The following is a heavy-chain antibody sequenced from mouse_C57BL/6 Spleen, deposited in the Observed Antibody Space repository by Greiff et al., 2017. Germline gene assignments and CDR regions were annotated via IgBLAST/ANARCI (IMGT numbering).Heavy chain of an antibody. Sequence: EVQLLQSGAELVKPGASVKLSCTASGFNFKDYYMHWVKQRTEQGLEWIGRIDPEDGATYYAPKFQGQDTITADTSTNTAYLELSSQKSEDTAVYYCAVVATNYWGQGTTVTVSS. J-gene: IGHJ2*01. CDR3: AVVATNY. D-gene: IGHD1-1*01. CDR2: IDPEDGAT. CDR1: GFNFKDYY. V-gene: IGHV14-2*01.